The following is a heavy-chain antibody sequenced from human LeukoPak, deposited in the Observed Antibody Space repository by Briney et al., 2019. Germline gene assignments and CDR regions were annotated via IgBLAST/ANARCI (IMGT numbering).Heavy chain of an antibody. CDR2: IIPIFGTA. V-gene: IGHV1-69*13. D-gene: IGHD3-22*01. CDR3: VRDATIYDTSGYYYLW. J-gene: IGHJ4*02. CDR1: GYTFTSYG. Sequence: GASVKVSCKASGYTFTSYGISWVRQAPGQGLEWMGGIIPIFGTAKYAQKFQGRVTITADEASSTAYMELSSLRSEDTAVYYCVRDATIYDTSGYYYLWWGQGTLVTVSS.